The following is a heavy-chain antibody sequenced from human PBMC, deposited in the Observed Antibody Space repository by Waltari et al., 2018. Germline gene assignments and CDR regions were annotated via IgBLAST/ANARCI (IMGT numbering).Heavy chain of an antibody. Sequence: EVQLLDSGGGLVQPGGSLRLSCVASGFTFSPYAMRGVRQAPGKGLECVSAISGNAGTSYYTDSVKGRFTISRDNSKNTLYLQMNSLRAEDTAVYYCTRALFGGSTDWGQGTLVTVSS. V-gene: IGHV3-23*01. CDR3: TRALFGGSTD. CDR1: GFTFSPYA. D-gene: IGHD3-10*02. CDR2: ISGNAGTS. J-gene: IGHJ4*02.